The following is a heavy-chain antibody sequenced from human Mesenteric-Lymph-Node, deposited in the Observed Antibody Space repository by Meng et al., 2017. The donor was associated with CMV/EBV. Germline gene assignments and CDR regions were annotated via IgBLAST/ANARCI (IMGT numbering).Heavy chain of an antibody. D-gene: IGHD2-8*02. CDR1: GNTFTNPY. V-gene: IGHV1-46*01. CDR3: TSETPHTGRFGP. CDR2: VHPSSDVT. Sequence: SCEAVGNTFTNPYLNWGRQAAGQGVEYMGKVHPSSDVTGIPQKFQSRVVMTRDTSTSTVYMELSDLRSDDTAMYYCTSETPHTGRFGPWGQGTLVTVSS. J-gene: IGHJ5*02.